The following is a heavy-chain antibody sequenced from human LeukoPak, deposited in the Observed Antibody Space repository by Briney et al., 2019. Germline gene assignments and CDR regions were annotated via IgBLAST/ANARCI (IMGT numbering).Heavy chain of an antibody. CDR2: IYHSGST. Sequence: MSSETLSLTCTVSGYSISSGYYWGWIRQPPGKGLEWIGSIYHSGSTYYNPSLKSRVTISVDTSKNQFSLKLSSVTAADTAVYYCARVLDYYDSSGYYLWGQGTLVTVSS. CDR1: GYSISSGYY. V-gene: IGHV4-38-2*02. CDR3: ARVLDYYDSSGYYL. J-gene: IGHJ5*02. D-gene: IGHD3-22*01.